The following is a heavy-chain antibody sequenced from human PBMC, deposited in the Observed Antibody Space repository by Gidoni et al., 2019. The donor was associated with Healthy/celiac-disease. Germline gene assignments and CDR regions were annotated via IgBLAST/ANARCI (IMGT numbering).Heavy chain of an antibody. CDR1: GYSFTSYW. D-gene: IGHD3-16*01. Sequence: ESLRISCQGSGYSFTSYWISWVRQMPGKGLEWMGRIDPSDSYTNYSPSFQGHVTISADKSISTAYLQWSSLKASDTAMYYCVWGVRDYYYGMDVWGQGTTVTVSS. CDR2: IDPSDSYT. CDR3: VWGVRDYYYGMDV. J-gene: IGHJ6*02. V-gene: IGHV5-10-1*01.